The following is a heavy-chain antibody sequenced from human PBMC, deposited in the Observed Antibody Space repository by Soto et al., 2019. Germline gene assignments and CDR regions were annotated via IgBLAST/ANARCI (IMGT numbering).Heavy chain of an antibody. V-gene: IGHV1-18*04. Sequence: QVQLMQSGTEVKKPGASVTVSCKASGYTSADFGISWVRQAPGQGLELMGWVSGNNGVSNPAPKVQGRITMTLDTSTGVSYMDRRSLRSDDTAIYYCVRDQKYFRVNGNWFDSWGQGTLVSVSS. J-gene: IGHJ5*01. CDR3: VRDQKYFRVNGNWFDS. CDR1: GYTSADFG. D-gene: IGHD2-2*01. CDR2: VSGNNGVS.